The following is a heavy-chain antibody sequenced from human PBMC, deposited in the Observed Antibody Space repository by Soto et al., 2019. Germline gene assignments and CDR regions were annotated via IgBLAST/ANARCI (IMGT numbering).Heavy chain of an antibody. CDR2: INHSGST. CDR1: GGSFSGYY. V-gene: IGHV4-34*01. D-gene: IGHD5-12*01. Sequence: PSETLSLTCAVYGGSFSGYYRSWIRQPPGKGLEWIGEINHSGSTNYNPSLKSRVTISVDTSKNQFSLKLSSVTAAGTAVYYCATLEMATIDPSRLYFQHWGQGTLVTVSS. J-gene: IGHJ1*01. CDR3: ATLEMATIDPSRLYFQH.